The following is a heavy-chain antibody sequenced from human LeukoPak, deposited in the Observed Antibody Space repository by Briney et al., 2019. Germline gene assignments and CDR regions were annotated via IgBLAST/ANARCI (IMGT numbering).Heavy chain of an antibody. Sequence: KPGGSLRLSCAASGFTFSSYSMNWVRQAPGKGLEWVSSISSSSSYIYYADSVKGRFTISRDNAKNSLYLQMNSLRAEDTAVYYRARMLTFGGVIADAPGGYWGQGTLVTVSS. V-gene: IGHV3-21*01. CDR1: GFTFSSYS. J-gene: IGHJ4*02. CDR3: ARMLTFGGVIADAPGGY. D-gene: IGHD3-16*02. CDR2: ISSSSSYI.